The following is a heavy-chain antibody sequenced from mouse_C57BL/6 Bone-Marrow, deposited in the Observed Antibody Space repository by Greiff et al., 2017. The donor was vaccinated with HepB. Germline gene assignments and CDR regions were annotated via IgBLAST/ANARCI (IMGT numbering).Heavy chain of an antibody. CDR2: IDPENGDT. D-gene: IGHD4-1*02. CDR1: GFNIKDDY. CDR3: TVNCDAGDY. V-gene: IGHV14-4*01. J-gene: IGHJ2*01. Sequence: EVKLVESGAELVRPGASVKLSCTASGFNIKDDYMHWVKQRPEQGLEWIGWIDPENGDTEYASKFQGKATITADTSSNTAYLQLSSLTSEDTAVYYCTVNCDAGDYWGQGTTLTVSS.